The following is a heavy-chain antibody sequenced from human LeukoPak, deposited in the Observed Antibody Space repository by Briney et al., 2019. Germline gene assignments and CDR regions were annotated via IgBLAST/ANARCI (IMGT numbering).Heavy chain of an antibody. CDR3: KSGGAAPGSFDN. J-gene: IGHJ4*02. D-gene: IGHD6-25*01. CDR1: GFTFSDYW. V-gene: IGHV3-7*01. Sequence: GGSLRLSCAASGFTFSDYWMSWMRQAPGKGLAWVANIKYDGNEEYYVDSVKGRFTISRDNAKSSLYLQLNSLRVEDTAVYYCKSGGAAPGSFDNWGQGTLVTVSP. CDR2: IKYDGNEE.